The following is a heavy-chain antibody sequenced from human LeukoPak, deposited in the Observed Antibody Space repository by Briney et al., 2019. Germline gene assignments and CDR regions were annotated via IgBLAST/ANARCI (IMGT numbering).Heavy chain of an antibody. D-gene: IGHD5-24*01. J-gene: IGHJ5*02. CDR2: IITYNGDT. V-gene: IGHV1-18*01. CDR1: GYTFTNYA. Sequence: ASVKVSCKASGYTFTNYAISWVRQAPGQGLEWMGWIITYNGDTNYAQGLQGRVTMTTDTSTSTAYMELRSLRSDDTAVYYCARDNSVRDEAWWFNPWGQGTLVTVSS. CDR3: ARDNSVRDEAWWFNP.